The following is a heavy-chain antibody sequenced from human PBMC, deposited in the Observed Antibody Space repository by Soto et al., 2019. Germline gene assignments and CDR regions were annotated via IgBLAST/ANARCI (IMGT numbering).Heavy chain of an antibody. CDR3: SRCSWYITDV. Sequence: QLQLQESGPGLVKPSETLSLTCTGSGGSISSSSYWGWIRQPPGKGLEWIGSIYSIGITYYNPSLKSRVTISVDTSKNQFSLKLSSVTASDTAVYYCSRCSWYITDVWGQGTTVSVSS. CDR1: GGSISSSSY. J-gene: IGHJ6*02. D-gene: IGHD6-13*01. CDR2: IYSIGIT. V-gene: IGHV4-39*01.